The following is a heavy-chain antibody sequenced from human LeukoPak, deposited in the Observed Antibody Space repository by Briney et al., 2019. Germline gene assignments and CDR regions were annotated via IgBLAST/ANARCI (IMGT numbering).Heavy chain of an antibody. Sequence: PGGSLRLSCAASGFTFSSYSMNWVRQAPGKGLEWVSSISSSSSYIYYADSVKGRFTISRDNAKNSLYLQMNSLRAEDTAVYYCARENGEYGDYHDAFDIWGQGTMVTVSS. CDR2: ISSSSSYI. CDR1: GFTFSSYS. V-gene: IGHV3-21*01. D-gene: IGHD4-17*01. CDR3: ARENGEYGDYHDAFDI. J-gene: IGHJ3*02.